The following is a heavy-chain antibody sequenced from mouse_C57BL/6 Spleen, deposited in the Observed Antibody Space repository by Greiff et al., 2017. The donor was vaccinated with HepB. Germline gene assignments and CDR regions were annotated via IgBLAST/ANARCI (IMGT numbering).Heavy chain of an antibody. J-gene: IGHJ1*03. CDR2: IDPSDSYT. Sequence: QVQLQQPGAELVRPGTSVKLSCKASGYTFTSYWMHWVKQRPGQGLEWIGVIDPSDSYTNYNQKFKGKATLTVDTSSSTAYMQLSSLTSDDSAVYYCARRGLVAPYWYFDVWGTGTTVTVSS. CDR1: GYTFTSYW. CDR3: ARRGLVAPYWYFDV. V-gene: IGHV1-59*01. D-gene: IGHD1-1*02.